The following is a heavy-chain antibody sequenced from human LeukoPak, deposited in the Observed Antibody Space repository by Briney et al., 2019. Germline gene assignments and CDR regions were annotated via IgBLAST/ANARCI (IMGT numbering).Heavy chain of an antibody. CDR2: IYNSGST. J-gene: IGHJ1*01. Sequence: KSSETLSLTCVVSGDSIDSGGFSWSWIRQAPGKGLEWIGYIYNSGSTFYNPSLESRLTISIDMSKNQMSMRLNSVTAADTAVYFCAKYSLSRGTFQHWGQGTLVTVSS. V-gene: IGHV4-30-4*07. D-gene: IGHD5/OR15-5a*01. CDR3: AKYSLSRGTFQH. CDR1: GDSIDSGGFS.